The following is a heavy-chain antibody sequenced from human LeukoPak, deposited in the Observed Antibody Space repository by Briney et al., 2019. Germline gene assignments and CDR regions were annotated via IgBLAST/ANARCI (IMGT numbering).Heavy chain of an antibody. CDR1: GYTFTGYY. J-gene: IGHJ3*02. Sequence: ASVKVSCKASGYTFTGYYMHWVRQAPGQGLEWMGWISAYNGNTNYAQKLQGRVTMTTDTSTSTAYMELRSLRSDDTAVYYCARDISRPIVAFDIWGQGTMVTVSS. D-gene: IGHD3-16*02. CDR2: ISAYNGNT. V-gene: IGHV1-18*04. CDR3: ARDISRPIVAFDI.